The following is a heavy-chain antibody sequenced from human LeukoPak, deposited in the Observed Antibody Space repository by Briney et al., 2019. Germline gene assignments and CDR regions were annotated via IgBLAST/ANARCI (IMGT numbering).Heavy chain of an antibody. Sequence: GGSLRLSCVSSGSGFTFTRYAMSWVCQAPGKGLQWVATISASGGETNYADSVKGRFTISRDNSNYILYLQMNSLTDADTAVYYCANRGTTGSWGQGTLVAVSS. D-gene: IGHD1-1*01. CDR3: ANRGTTGS. CDR2: ISASGGET. V-gene: IGHV3-23*01. CDR1: GFTFTRYA. J-gene: IGHJ5*02.